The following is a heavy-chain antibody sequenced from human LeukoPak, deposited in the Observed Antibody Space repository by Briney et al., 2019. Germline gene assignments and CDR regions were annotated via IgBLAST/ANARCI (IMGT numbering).Heavy chain of an antibody. CDR3: ARHPFATPFDY. CDR2: MYHTGHT. D-gene: IGHD2-15*01. Sequence: SQTLSLTCNVSGGSISNYYWSWIRQPPGKGLEWIGYMYHTGHTMYNSSLKSRVTMSLDTSKNHFSLRLSSVTAADTAVYYCARHPFATPFDYWGPGTLVTVSS. V-gene: IGHV4-59*08. CDR1: GGSISNYY. J-gene: IGHJ4*02.